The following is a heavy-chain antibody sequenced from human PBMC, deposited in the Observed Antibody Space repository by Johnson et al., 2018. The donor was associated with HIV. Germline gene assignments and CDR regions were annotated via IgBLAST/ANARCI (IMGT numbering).Heavy chain of an antibody. CDR2: IGTAGDT. Sequence: EVQVVESGGGVVQPGRSLRLSCAASGFTFSSYDMHWVRQATGKGLEWVSAIGTAGDTYYPGSVKGRFTISRENAKNTLYLQMNSLRAEDTAVYYCARAWSLGAVDIWGQGTMVIVSS. V-gene: IGHV3-13*01. D-gene: IGHD2-15*01. CDR1: GFTFSSYD. CDR3: ARAWSLGAVDI. J-gene: IGHJ3*02.